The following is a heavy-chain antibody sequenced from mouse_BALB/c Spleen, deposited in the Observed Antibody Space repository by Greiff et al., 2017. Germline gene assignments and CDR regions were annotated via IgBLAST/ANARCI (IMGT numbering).Heavy chain of an antibody. V-gene: IGHV5-6-5*01. J-gene: IGHJ3*01. CDR1: GFTFSSYA. Sequence: EVHLVESGGGLVKPGGSLKLSCAASGFTFSSYAMSWVRQTPEKRLEWVASISSGGSTYYPDSVKGRFTISRDNARNILYLQMSSLRSEDTAMYYCARVLGFAYWGQGTLVTVSA. CDR3: ARVLGFAY. CDR2: ISSGGST.